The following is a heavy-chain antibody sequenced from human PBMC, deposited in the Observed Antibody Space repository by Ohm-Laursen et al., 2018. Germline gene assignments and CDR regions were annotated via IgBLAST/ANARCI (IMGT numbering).Heavy chain of an antibody. CDR1: GGSISSGGYY. CDR2: IYYSGST. V-gene: IGHV4-31*11. Sequence: TLSLTCAVSGGSISSGGYYWSWIRQHPGKGLEWIGYIYYSGSTYYNPSLKSRVTISVDTSKNQFSLKLSSVTAADTAVYYCARALVATITPFDYWGQGTLVTVSS. J-gene: IGHJ4*02. D-gene: IGHD5-12*01. CDR3: ARALVATITPFDY.